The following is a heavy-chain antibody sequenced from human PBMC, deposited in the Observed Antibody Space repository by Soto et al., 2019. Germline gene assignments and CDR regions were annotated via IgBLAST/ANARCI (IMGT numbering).Heavy chain of an antibody. CDR3: ARLKVVRSHGIWFGELLYYYYYGMDV. Sequence: SETLSLTCTVSGGSISSYYWSWIRQPPGKGLEWIGYIYYSGSTNYNPSLKSRVTISVDTSKNQFSLKLSSVTAADTAVYYCARLKVVRSHGIWFGELLYYYYYGMDVWGQGTTVTVSS. J-gene: IGHJ6*02. V-gene: IGHV4-59*01. CDR2: IYYSGST. D-gene: IGHD3-10*01. CDR1: GGSISSYY.